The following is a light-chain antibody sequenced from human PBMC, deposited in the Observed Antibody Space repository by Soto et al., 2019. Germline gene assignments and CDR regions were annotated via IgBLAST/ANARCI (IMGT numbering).Light chain of an antibody. Sequence: DIQMTQSPSSLSASGGDRVTITCRASQGISNFLAWYQQKPGKVPKLLISAASTLESGVPSRFSGSGSGTDFTLTITSLQPEDAATYYCQKYSSVITFGQGTRLEIK. CDR2: AAS. CDR3: QKYSSVIT. CDR1: QGISNF. V-gene: IGKV1-27*01. J-gene: IGKJ5*01.